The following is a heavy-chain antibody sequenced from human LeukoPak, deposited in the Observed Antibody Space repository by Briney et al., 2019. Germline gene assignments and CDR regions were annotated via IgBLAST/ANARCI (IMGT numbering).Heavy chain of an antibody. CDR2: IIPIFGTA. CDR3: ARAYVDTAPGGDYYYGMDV. D-gene: IGHD5-18*01. Sequence: ASVKVSCKASGGTFSSYAISWVRQPPGQGLEWMGGIIPIFGTANYAQKFQGRVTITADESTSTAYMELSSLRSEDTAVYYCARAYVDTAPGGDYYYGMDVWGQGTTVTVSS. CDR1: GGTFSSYA. J-gene: IGHJ6*02. V-gene: IGHV1-69*13.